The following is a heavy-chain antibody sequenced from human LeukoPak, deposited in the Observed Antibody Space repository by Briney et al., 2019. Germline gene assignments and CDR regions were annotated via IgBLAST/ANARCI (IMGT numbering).Heavy chain of an antibody. Sequence: GGSLRLSCSASGFTFSDYAIHWVRQAPGKGLEWGAFISYDGTNKYYSDSVKGRFTIFRDNSKNTFFLQMKSLRVEDTAVYYCARDFRAGVVSAGTNYWGQGTLVTVSS. CDR2: ISYDGTNK. V-gene: IGHV3-30-3*01. D-gene: IGHD3-3*01. J-gene: IGHJ4*02. CDR3: ARDFRAGVVSAGTNY. CDR1: GFTFSDYA.